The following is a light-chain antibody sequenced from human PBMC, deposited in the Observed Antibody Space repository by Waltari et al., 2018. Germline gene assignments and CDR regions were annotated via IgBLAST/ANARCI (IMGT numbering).Light chain of an antibody. CDR3: ATWDGSLTAWV. CDR2: RNN. Sequence: QSVLTQPPSASGTPGQRVTISCSGSSSNIGRNYVYWYQPFPGTAPKLLVYRNNERPSGVPDRISGSKSGTSASLAISGLRSEDEADYYCATWDGSLTAWVFGGGTKLTVL. CDR1: SSNIGRNY. J-gene: IGLJ3*02. V-gene: IGLV1-47*01.